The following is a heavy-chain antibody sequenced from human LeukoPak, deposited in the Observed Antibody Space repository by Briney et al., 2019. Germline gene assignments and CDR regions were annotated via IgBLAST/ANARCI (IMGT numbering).Heavy chain of an antibody. CDR3: ARERITMVRGVSPTIYYFDY. D-gene: IGHD3-10*01. CDR1: GGSISSYY. Sequence: SETLSLTCTVSGGSISSYYWSWIRQPPGKGLEWIGYIYYSGSTNYNPSLKSRVTISVDTSKNQFSLKLSSVTAADTAVYYCARERITMVRGVSPTIYYFDYWGQGTLVTVSS. V-gene: IGHV4-59*01. J-gene: IGHJ4*02. CDR2: IYYSGST.